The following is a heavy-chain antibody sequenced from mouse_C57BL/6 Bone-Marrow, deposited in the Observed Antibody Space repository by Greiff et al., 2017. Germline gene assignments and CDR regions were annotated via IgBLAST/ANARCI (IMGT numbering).Heavy chain of an antibody. Sequence: EVQLQQSGPELVKPGASVKISCKASGYSFTGYYMNWVKQSPEKSLEWIGEINPSTGGTTYNQKFKAKATLTVDKSSSTAYIQLKSLTSEDSAVYYCARSSYYDSSYPWYFDVWGTGTTVTVAS. V-gene: IGHV1-42*01. CDR1: GYSFTGYY. D-gene: IGHD1-1*01. CDR2: INPSTGGT. CDR3: ARSSYYDSSYPWYFDV. J-gene: IGHJ1*03.